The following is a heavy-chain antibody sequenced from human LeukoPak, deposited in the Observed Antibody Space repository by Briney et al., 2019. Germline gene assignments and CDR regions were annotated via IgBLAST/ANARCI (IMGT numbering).Heavy chain of an antibody. CDR3: ARDPYSGSYGPYYYYYMDV. J-gene: IGHJ6*03. D-gene: IGHD1-26*01. CDR1: GFTISSYE. CDR2: ISGSGNTI. V-gene: IGHV3-48*03. Sequence: GGSLRLSCAASGFTISSYEMNWVRQAPGKGLEWVSYISGSGNTIYYADPVKGRFTISRDNAKNSLYLQMDSLRVEDTAVYYCARDPYSGSYGPYYYYYMDVWGEGTTVTISS.